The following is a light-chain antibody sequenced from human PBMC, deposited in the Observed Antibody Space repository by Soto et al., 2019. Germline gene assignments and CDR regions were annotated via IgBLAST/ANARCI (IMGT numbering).Light chain of an antibody. CDR2: DAS. J-gene: IGKJ4*01. Sequence: EIVLTQSPATLSLSPGERATLSCRASQSVSSYLAWYQQKPGQAPRLLIYDASNRATGIPARFSGSGSRTVFTLIIRGPEREDFAVYFCQQRSTLPPLTFGGGTKVEIK. V-gene: IGKV3-11*01. CDR1: QSVSSY. CDR3: QQRSTLPPLT.